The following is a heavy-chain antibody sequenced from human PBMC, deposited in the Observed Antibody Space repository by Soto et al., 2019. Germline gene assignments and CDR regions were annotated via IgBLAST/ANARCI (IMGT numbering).Heavy chain of an antibody. Sequence: SETLSLTCTVSGGSISSYYWSWIRQPPGKGLEWIGYIYYSGSTNYNPSLKSRVTISVDTSKNQFSLKLSSVTAADTAVYYCARSPYFYDKWYFDLWGRGTLVTVSS. CDR3: ARSPYFYDKWYFDL. J-gene: IGHJ2*01. D-gene: IGHD3-22*01. CDR2: IYYSGST. CDR1: GGSISSYY. V-gene: IGHV4-59*01.